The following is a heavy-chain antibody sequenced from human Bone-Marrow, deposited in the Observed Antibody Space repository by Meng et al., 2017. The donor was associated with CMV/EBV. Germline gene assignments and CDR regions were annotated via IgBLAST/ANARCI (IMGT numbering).Heavy chain of an antibody. CDR1: GYTFTSYD. Sequence: ASVKVSCKASGYTFTSYDINWVRQATGQGLEWMGWMNPNSGNTGYAQKFQGRVTMTRNTSISTAYMALSSLRSEDTAVYHCAGGRDFWSGYYAHGPSHYYYYGMDVWGQGTTVTVSS. D-gene: IGHD3-3*01. CDR3: AGGRDFWSGYYAHGPSHYYYYGMDV. CDR2: MNPNSGNT. J-gene: IGHJ6*02. V-gene: IGHV1-8*01.